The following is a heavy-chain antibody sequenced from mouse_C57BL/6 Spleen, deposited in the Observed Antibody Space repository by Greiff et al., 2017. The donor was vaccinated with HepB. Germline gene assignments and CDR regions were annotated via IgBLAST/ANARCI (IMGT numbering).Heavy chain of an antibody. Sequence: VQLKQSGAELVRPGASVTLSCKASGYTFTDYEMHWVKQTPVHGLEWIGAIDPETGGTAYNQKFKGKAILTADKSSSTAYMELRSLTSEDSAVYYCTRPNFAYWGQGTLVTVSA. V-gene: IGHV1-15*01. J-gene: IGHJ3*01. CDR3: TRPNFAY. CDR2: IDPETGGT. CDR1: GYTFTDYE.